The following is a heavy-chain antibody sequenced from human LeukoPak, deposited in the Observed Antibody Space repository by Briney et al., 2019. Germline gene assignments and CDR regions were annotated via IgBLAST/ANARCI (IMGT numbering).Heavy chain of an antibody. D-gene: IGHD5-18*01. CDR3: AKDKGDTAMVTRFDY. CDR1: GFTFSNYW. V-gene: IGHV3-74*01. J-gene: IGHJ4*02. CDR2: IKSDGSRT. Sequence: GGSLRLSCAASGFTFSNYWMHWVRQAPGKGLVWVSRIKSDGSRTDYADSVKGRFTISRDNAKNSLYLQMNSLRAEDTALYYCAKDKGDTAMVTRFDYWGQGTLVTVSS.